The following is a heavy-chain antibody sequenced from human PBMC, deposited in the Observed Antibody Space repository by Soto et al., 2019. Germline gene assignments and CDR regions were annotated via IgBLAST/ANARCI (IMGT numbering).Heavy chain of an antibody. Sequence: GESLKISCKASGYSFSDYWIGWVRQMPGRGLEWMGIIYPGDSDTRYSASFQGQVTISADKSISTTFLQWSSLKASDTAMYYCARRRQYCGTSTCSFDPWGQGTLVTVSS. CDR2: IYPGDSDT. CDR1: GYSFSDYW. J-gene: IGHJ5*02. CDR3: ARRRQYCGTSTCSFDP. V-gene: IGHV5-51*01. D-gene: IGHD2-21*01.